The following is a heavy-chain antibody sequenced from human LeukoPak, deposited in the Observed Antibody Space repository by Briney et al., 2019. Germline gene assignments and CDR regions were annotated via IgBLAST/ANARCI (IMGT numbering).Heavy chain of an antibody. D-gene: IGHD3/OR15-3a*01. Sequence: ASVKVSCKASGGTFSNYAISWVRQAPGQGLEWMGWISAYNGNTNYAQKLQGRVTMTTDTSTSTAYMELRSLRSDDTAVYYCARDGMGWFLHYFDYWGQGTLVTVSS. CDR3: ARDGMGWFLHYFDY. CDR2: ISAYNGNT. CDR1: GGTFSNYA. J-gene: IGHJ4*02. V-gene: IGHV1-18*01.